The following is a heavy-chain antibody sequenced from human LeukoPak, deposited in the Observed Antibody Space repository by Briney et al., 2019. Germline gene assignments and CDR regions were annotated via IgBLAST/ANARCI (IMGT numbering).Heavy chain of an antibody. J-gene: IGHJ5*02. CDR2: IYTSGST. CDR1: GGSISSYY. D-gene: IGHD3-9*01. V-gene: IGHV4-4*07. Sequence: SQTLSLTCTVSGGSISSYYWSWIRQPAGKGLEWIGRIYTSGSTNYNPSLKSRVTMSVDTSKNQFSLKLSSVTAADTAVYYCARDYYDILTGYYPSWFDPWGQGTLVTVSS. CDR3: ARDYYDILTGYYPSWFDP.